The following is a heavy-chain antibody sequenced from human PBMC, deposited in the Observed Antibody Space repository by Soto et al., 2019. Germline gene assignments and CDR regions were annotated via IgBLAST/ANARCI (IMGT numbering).Heavy chain of an antibody. CDR3: ARDLGNIAVAGTFDY. CDR1: GYTFTSYG. Sequence: ASVKVSFKASGYTFTSYGISWVRQAPGQGLEWMGWISAYNGNTNYAQKLQGRVTMTTDTSTSTAYMELRSLRSDDTAVYYCARDLGNIAVAGTFDYWGQGTLVTVSS. D-gene: IGHD6-19*01. CDR2: ISAYNGNT. V-gene: IGHV1-18*01. J-gene: IGHJ4*02.